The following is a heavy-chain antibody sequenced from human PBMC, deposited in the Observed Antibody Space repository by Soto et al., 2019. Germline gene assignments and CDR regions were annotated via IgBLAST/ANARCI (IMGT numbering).Heavy chain of an antibody. V-gene: IGHV3-23*01. CDR3: AKDRPRLGYGGAADAFDI. Sequence: GGSLRLSCAASGFTFSSYAMSWVRQAPGKGLEWVSAISGSGGSTYYADSVKGRFTISRDNSKNTLYLQMNSLRAEDTAVYYCAKDRPRLGYGGAADAFDIWGQGTMVTVSS. CDR2: ISGSGGST. CDR1: GFTFSSYA. J-gene: IGHJ3*02. D-gene: IGHD4-17*01.